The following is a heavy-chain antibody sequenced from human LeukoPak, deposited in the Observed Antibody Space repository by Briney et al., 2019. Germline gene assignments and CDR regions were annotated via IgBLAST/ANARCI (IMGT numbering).Heavy chain of an antibody. CDR3: AKDFSGYDYNLYAFDI. CDR2: ISYDGSNK. Sequence: PGGSLRLSCAASGFTFSSYGMHWVRQAPGKGLERVAVISYDGSNKYYADSVKGRFTISRDNSKNTLYLQMNSLRAEDTAVYYCAKDFSGYDYNLYAFDIWGQGTMVTVSS. CDR1: GFTFSSYG. D-gene: IGHD5-12*01. J-gene: IGHJ3*02. V-gene: IGHV3-30*18.